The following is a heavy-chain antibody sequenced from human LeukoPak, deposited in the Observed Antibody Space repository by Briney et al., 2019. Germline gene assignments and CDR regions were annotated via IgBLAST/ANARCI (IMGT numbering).Heavy chain of an antibody. Sequence: GGSLRLSCAASGFIFSSYNMNWVRQAPGKGLEWVSYISSSSSTIYYADSVKGRFTISRDNAKNSLYLQMNSLRAEDTAVYYCAKDLGTVTTTYAFDIWGQGTMVTVSS. CDR3: AKDLGTVTTTYAFDI. CDR2: ISSSSSTI. V-gene: IGHV3-48*01. D-gene: IGHD4-17*01. J-gene: IGHJ3*02. CDR1: GFIFSSYN.